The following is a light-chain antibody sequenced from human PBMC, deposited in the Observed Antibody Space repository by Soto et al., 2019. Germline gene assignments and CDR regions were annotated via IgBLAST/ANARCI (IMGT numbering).Light chain of an antibody. CDR2: KPS. CDR3: QQYNTYSRT. V-gene: IGKV1-5*03. CDR1: QSVSSW. Sequence: DIQMTQSPSTLSASVGDTVTITCRASQSVSSWLAWYQQKPGKAPKLLISKPSSLESGVPSRFSGSGSGTEFTLTISSLQPDDIATYYCQQYNTYSRTFGQGTKVEI. J-gene: IGKJ1*01.